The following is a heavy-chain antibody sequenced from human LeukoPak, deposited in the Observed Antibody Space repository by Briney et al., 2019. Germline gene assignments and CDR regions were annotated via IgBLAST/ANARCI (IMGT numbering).Heavy chain of an antibody. J-gene: IGHJ3*02. D-gene: IGHD3-3*01. CDR2: IYYSGST. CDR1: GGSISSYY. Sequence: SGTLSLTCTVSGGSISSYYWSWIRQPPGKGLEWIGYIYYSGSTNYNPSLKSRVTISVDTSKNQFSLKLSSVTAADTAVYYCARDQGRYDFWSGPRDAFDIWGQGTMVTVYS. CDR3: ARDQGRYDFWSGPRDAFDI. V-gene: IGHV4-59*01.